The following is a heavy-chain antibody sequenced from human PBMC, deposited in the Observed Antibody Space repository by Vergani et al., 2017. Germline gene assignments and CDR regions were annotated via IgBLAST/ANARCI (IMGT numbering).Heavy chain of an antibody. V-gene: IGHV1-24*01. J-gene: IGHJ4*02. D-gene: IGHD1-26*01. CDR1: GYTLTELS. Sequence: QVQLVQSGAEVKKPGASVKVSCKVSGYTLTELSMHWVRQAPGKGLEWMGGFDPEDGETIYAQKFQGRVTMTEDTFTDTVYMALSSLRSEDTAVYYCATDAIVGAPGSFDYWGQGTLVTVSS. CDR2: FDPEDGET. CDR3: ATDAIVGAPGSFDY.